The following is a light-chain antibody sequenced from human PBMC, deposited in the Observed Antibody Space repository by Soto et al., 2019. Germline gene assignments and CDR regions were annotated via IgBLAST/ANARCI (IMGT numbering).Light chain of an antibody. Sequence: EIVMTQSPDTLSVSPGERATLSCRASQSVSSNLAWYQQKPGQAPRLLIYGASTRATDVPARFSGSGSGTEFTLTISSLQSEDFAVYYCQQYNNWPETFGQGTKVDIK. V-gene: IGKV3-15*01. J-gene: IGKJ1*01. CDR2: GAS. CDR1: QSVSSN. CDR3: QQYNNWPET.